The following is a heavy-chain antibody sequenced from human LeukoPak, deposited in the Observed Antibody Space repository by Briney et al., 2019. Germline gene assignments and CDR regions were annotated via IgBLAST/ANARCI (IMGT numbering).Heavy chain of an antibody. CDR1: GFTVSSNY. D-gene: IGHD2-15*01. V-gene: IGHV3-66*01. CDR3: ARGEVVLPYYFDY. J-gene: IGHJ4*02. CDR2: IYSGGST. Sequence: GGSLRLSCAASGFTVSSNYMSWVRQAPGKGLEWVSVIYSGGSTYYADSVKGRFTISRDNSKNTLYLQMNSLRAEDTAVYYCARGEVVLPYYFDYWGQGTLVTVSS.